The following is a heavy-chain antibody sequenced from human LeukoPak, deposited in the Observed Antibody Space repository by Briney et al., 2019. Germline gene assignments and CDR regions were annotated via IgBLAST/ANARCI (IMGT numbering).Heavy chain of an antibody. V-gene: IGHV1-18*01. CDR3: ARGPGPSAYCGGDCSSFDY. Sequence: ASVKVSCKASGYTFTSYGISWVRQAPGQGLEWMGWISAYNGNTNYAQKLQGRVTMTTDTSTSTAYMELRSLRSDDTAVYYCARGPGPSAYCGGDCSSFDYWGQGTLVTVSS. CDR2: ISAYNGNT. CDR1: GYTFTSYG. D-gene: IGHD2-21*02. J-gene: IGHJ4*02.